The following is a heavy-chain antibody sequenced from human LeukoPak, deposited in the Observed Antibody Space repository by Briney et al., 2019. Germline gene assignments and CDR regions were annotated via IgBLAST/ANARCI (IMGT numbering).Heavy chain of an antibody. D-gene: IGHD3-22*01. CDR3: ARALGDDSSGYSPDDAFDI. Sequence: GRSLRLSCAASGFTFSSYAMHWVRQAPGKGLEWVAVISYDGSNKYYADSVKGRFTISRDNSKNTLYLQMNSLRAEDTAVYYCARALGDDSSGYSPDDAFDIWGQGTMVTVSS. J-gene: IGHJ3*02. V-gene: IGHV3-30*04. CDR1: GFTFSSYA. CDR2: ISYDGSNK.